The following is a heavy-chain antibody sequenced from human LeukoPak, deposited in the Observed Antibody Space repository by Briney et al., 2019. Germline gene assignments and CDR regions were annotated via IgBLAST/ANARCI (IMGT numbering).Heavy chain of an antibody. D-gene: IGHD6-6*01. V-gene: IGHV4-39*01. J-gene: IGHJ3*02. Sequence: SETLSLTCTVSGGSISRSNYYWGWIRQSPGKGLEWIGSIYYSDSGKMYYNPSLKGRVTMSADTSKNQFSLSVSSVTAADTAVYYCARRPPVLGAFDIWGQGTVITVSS. CDR2: IYYSDSGKM. CDR3: ARRPPVLGAFDI. CDR1: GGSISRSNYY.